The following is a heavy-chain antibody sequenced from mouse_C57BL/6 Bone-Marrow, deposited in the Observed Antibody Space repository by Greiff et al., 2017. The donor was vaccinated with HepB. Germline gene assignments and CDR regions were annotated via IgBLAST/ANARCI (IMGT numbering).Heavy chain of an antibody. CDR1: GFTFSDFY. J-gene: IGHJ1*03. V-gene: IGHV7-1*01. Sequence: EVKLVESGGGLVQSGRSLRLSCATSGFTFSDFYMAWVRQAPGKGLEWIAASRNKANDYTTEYSASVKGSFIVSSDTSQSILYLQMNALRAEDTAIYYCARDGGPGYFDVWGTGTTVTVSS. CDR3: ARDGGPGYFDV. CDR2: SRNKANDYTT.